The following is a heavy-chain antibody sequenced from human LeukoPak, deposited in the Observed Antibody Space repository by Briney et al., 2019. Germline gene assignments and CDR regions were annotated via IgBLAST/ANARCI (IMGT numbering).Heavy chain of an antibody. V-gene: IGHV3-74*01. D-gene: IGHD2-2*01. Sequence: GGSLRLSCAASGFTFSSYWMHWVRQAPGKGLVWVSRINSDGSSTSYADSVKDRFTISRDNAKNSLYLPKNSLRARDTAVYYCASSRGVFDYWGQGTLVTVSS. CDR3: ASSRGVFDY. CDR1: GFTFSSYW. CDR2: INSDGSST. J-gene: IGHJ4*02.